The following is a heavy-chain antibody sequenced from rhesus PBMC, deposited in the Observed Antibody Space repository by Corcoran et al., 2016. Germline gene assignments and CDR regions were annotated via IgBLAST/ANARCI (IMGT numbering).Heavy chain of an antibody. Sequence: QVQLQESGPGLVKPLETLSLTCAVSGGSISRNYWSWIRQPPGKGREGIGYFYGSGSTTNYNPSLKSRVTLSVDTSKNQFSLKLSSVTAADTAVYYCARQGAYYSGSYYYFLDYWGQGVLVTVSS. D-gene: IGHD3-16*01. CDR1: GGSISRNY. J-gene: IGHJ4*01. V-gene: IGHV4S11*01. CDR3: ARQGAYYSGSYYYFLDY. CDR2: FYGSGSTT.